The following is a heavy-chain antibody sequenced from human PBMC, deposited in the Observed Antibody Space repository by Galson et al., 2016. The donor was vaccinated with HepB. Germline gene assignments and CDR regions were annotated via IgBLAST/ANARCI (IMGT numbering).Heavy chain of an antibody. D-gene: IGHD5-18*01. CDR3: ARDPFGYSYAMVRYFDY. CDR2: IGSSPGTV. Sequence: SLRLSCAASGFTFTSYSMNWVRQVPGKGLEWVSYIGSSPGTVYYEASVKGCFTISRDNAKNSLYLEMNSLRDEDTALDYCARDPFGYSYAMVRYFDYWGQGTLVTVSS. J-gene: IGHJ4*02. V-gene: IGHV3-48*02. CDR1: GFTFTSYS.